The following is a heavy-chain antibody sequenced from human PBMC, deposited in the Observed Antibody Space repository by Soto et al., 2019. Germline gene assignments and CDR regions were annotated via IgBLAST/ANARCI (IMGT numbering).Heavy chain of an antibody. V-gene: IGHV3-23*01. J-gene: IGHJ4*02. Sequence: GGSLRPSCAASGFTFSSYAMSWVRQAPGKGLEWVSAISGSGGSTYYADSVKGRFTISRDNSKNTLYLQMNSLRAEDTAVYYCAKWPSIAARPNHFDYWGQGTLVTVSS. CDR3: AKWPSIAARPNHFDY. CDR1: GFTFSSYA. D-gene: IGHD6-6*01. CDR2: ISGSGGST.